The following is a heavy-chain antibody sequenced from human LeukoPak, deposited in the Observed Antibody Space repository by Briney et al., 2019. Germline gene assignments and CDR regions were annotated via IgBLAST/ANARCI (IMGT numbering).Heavy chain of an antibody. CDR3: ARDRGVGGAIDF. CDR2: MTPATDYI. CDR1: GFPFSSFA. Sequence: GSLRLSCAASGFPFSSFAMTWVRQVPGKGLEWVSSMTPATDYIYYRDSVKGRFTIPRDNAKNFLYSQMNSLRPDDTGVYFCARDRGVGGAIDFWGQGSLVAVSS. D-gene: IGHD3-10*01. J-gene: IGHJ4*02. V-gene: IGHV3-21*03.